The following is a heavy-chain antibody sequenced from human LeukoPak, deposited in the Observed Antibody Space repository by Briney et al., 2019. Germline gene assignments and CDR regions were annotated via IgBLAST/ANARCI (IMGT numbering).Heavy chain of an antibody. Sequence: SVKVSCKASGGTFSSYAISWVRQAPGQGLEWMGRIIPILGIANYAQKFQGRVTITADKSTSTAYMELSSLRSEDTAVYYCARERTGYCSGGSCYSGYFDYWGQGTLVTVSS. J-gene: IGHJ4*02. D-gene: IGHD2-15*01. CDR2: IIPILGIA. CDR1: GGTFSSYA. CDR3: ARERTGYCSGGSCYSGYFDY. V-gene: IGHV1-69*04.